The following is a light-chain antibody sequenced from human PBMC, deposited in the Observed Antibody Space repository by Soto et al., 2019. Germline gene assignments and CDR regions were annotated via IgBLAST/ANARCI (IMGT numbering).Light chain of an antibody. J-gene: IGLJ1*01. CDR3: SSYTSSSTLV. CDR2: DVS. CDR1: SSDVGGYKY. V-gene: IGLV2-14*01. Sequence: QSALIQPASVSGSPGQSITISCTGTSSDVGGYKYVSWYQQDPGKAPKLMIYDVSNRPSGVYNRFSGSKSGNTASLTISGLQAEDEADYYCSSYTSSSTLVFGTGTKVTVL.